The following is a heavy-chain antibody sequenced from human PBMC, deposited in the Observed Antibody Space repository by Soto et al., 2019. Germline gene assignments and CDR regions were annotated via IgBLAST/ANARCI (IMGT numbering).Heavy chain of an antibody. D-gene: IGHD3-22*01. Sequence: QVQLVESGGGVVQPGRSLRLSCAASGFTFSSYGMHWVRQAPGKGLEWVAVISYDGSNKYYADFVKGRFTISRDNSKNTLYLQMNSLRAEDTAVYYCAKDRMTMRVVAPFDYWGQGTLVTVSS. CDR3: AKDRMTMRVVAPFDY. V-gene: IGHV3-30*18. J-gene: IGHJ4*02. CDR1: GFTFSSYG. CDR2: ISYDGSNK.